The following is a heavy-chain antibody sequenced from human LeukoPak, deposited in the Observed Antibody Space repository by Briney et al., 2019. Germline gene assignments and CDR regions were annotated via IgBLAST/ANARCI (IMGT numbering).Heavy chain of an antibody. Sequence: GGSLRLSCAASGFTFSSYGMHWVRQAPGKGLEWVAVIWYDGSNEYYADSVKGRFTISRDNAKNSLYLQMNSLRTEDTALYYCAKGRHYYDSSGYYYSYWGQGTLVTVSS. CDR2: IWYDGSNE. V-gene: IGHV3-33*03. J-gene: IGHJ4*02. CDR1: GFTFSSYG. CDR3: AKGRHYYDSSGYYYSY. D-gene: IGHD3-22*01.